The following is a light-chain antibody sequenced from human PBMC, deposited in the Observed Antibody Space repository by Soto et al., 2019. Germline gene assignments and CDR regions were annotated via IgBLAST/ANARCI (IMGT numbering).Light chain of an antibody. CDR2: GAS. Sequence: EIVLTQSPGTLSLSPGERATLSCRASQSVSSSYLAWYQQKPGQAPRLLIYGASSRATGIPDRFSGSGSGTDFTRTISRLEPEDVAVYYCQQYGSSPVTFGPGTKVDI. V-gene: IGKV3-20*01. J-gene: IGKJ3*01. CDR1: QSVSSSY. CDR3: QQYGSSPVT.